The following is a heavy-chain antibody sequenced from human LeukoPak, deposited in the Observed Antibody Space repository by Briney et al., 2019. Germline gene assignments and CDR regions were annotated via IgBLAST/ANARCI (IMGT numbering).Heavy chain of an antibody. D-gene: IGHD3-3*01. Sequence: ASVKVSCKASGYTFTSYDINWVRQATGQGLEWMGWMNPNSGNTGYAQKFQGRVTMTRNTSISTAYMELSSLRSEDTAVYYCARGVGYYDFWSGKYNWFDPWGQGTVVTVSS. V-gene: IGHV1-8*01. J-gene: IGHJ5*02. CDR3: ARGVGYYDFWSGKYNWFDP. CDR2: MNPNSGNT. CDR1: GYTFTSYD.